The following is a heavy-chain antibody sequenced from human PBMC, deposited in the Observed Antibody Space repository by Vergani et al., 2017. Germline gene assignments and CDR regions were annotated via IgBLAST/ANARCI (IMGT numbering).Heavy chain of an antibody. CDR2: ISSSSSTI. D-gene: IGHD3-22*01. V-gene: IGHV3-48*01. CDR3: ARDPTSYSYYYDSSGGLDY. J-gene: IGHJ4*02. Sequence: EVQLVESGGGLVQPGGSLRLSCAASGFTFSSYSMNWVRQAPGKGLEWVSYISSSSSTIYYADSVKGRFTISRDNAKNSLYLQMNSLRAEDTAVYYCARDPTSYSYYYDSSGGLDYWGQGTLVTVSS. CDR1: GFTFSSYS.